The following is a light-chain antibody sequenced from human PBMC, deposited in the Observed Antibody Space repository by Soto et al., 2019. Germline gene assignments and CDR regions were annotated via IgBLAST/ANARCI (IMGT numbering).Light chain of an antibody. Sequence: EIVLTQSPGTLSLSAEERATLSCRASQNVGNTYLAWFQLRPGQAPRLLIYSTSSRATGIPDRFSGSGSGTDFTLTISRLEAEDSAMYYCQQYGSTLPFTFGQGTKVDIK. CDR3: QQYGSTLPFT. CDR1: QNVGNTY. CDR2: STS. V-gene: IGKV3-20*01. J-gene: IGKJ2*01.